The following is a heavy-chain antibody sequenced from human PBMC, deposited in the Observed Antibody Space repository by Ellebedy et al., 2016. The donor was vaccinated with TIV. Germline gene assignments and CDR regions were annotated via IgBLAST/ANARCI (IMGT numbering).Heavy chain of an antibody. V-gene: IGHV1-18*04. CDR3: ARVRGTWVSDIEDY. Sequence: ASVKVSXKASSYTFTNYGISWVRQAPGQGLEWMGWISTYNGNTNYAQKLQARVTMTTDTSTSTAYMEVRSLRSDDTAVYYCARVRGTWVSDIEDYWGQGTLVTVSP. CDR1: SYTFTNYG. CDR2: ISTYNGNT. D-gene: IGHD2-15*01. J-gene: IGHJ4*02.